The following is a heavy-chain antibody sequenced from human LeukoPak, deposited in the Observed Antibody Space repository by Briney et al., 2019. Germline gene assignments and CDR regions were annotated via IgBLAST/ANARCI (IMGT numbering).Heavy chain of an antibody. CDR3: AGAKIGVAGFFDN. CDR1: GGSISSYY. CDR2: MYYSGST. D-gene: IGHD6-19*01. V-gene: IGHV4-59*08. Sequence: SGTLSLTCTVSGGSISSYYWSWIRQPPGKGLEWIGYMYYSGSTNYNPSLKSRVTTSVDTSKNQFSLKLTSVTAADTAVYYCAGAKIGVAGFFDNWGQGTLVTVSS. J-gene: IGHJ4*02.